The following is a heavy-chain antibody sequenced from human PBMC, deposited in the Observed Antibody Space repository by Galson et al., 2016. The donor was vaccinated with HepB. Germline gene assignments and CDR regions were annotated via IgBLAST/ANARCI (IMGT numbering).Heavy chain of an antibody. CDR3: ARVPYHDFWSGQLPDH. Sequence: SLRLSCAASGFTFSSFAIHWVRQAPGKGLEWVALISYDGRNKYYADSVKGRFTISRDNSKNTLYLQMNSLRADDTAVYYCARVPYHDFWSGQLPDHWGQGTLVTVSS. J-gene: IGHJ4*02. V-gene: IGHV3-30*04. CDR2: ISYDGRNK. CDR1: GFTFSSFA. D-gene: IGHD3-3*01.